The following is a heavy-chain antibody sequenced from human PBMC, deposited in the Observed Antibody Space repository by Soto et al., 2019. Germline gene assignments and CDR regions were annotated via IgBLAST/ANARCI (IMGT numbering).Heavy chain of an antibody. D-gene: IGHD3-10*01. J-gene: IGHJ4*02. CDR1: GGSISSSDYY. CDR2: IYYSGTT. Sequence: SETLSLTCTVSGGSISSSDYYWGWIRQPPGKGLEWMGYIYYSGTTTNYNPSLKSRVTISVDTSKNQFSLKLSSVTAADTAVYYCARLPGSRHYVDYWGQGTLVTVSS. V-gene: IGHV4-61*05. CDR3: ARLPGSRHYVDY.